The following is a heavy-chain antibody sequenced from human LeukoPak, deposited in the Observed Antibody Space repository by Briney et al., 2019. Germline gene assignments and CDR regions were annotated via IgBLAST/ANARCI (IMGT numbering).Heavy chain of an antibody. D-gene: IGHD3-10*01. CDR1: GFTFISYA. J-gene: IGHJ4*02. V-gene: IGHV3-23*01. Sequence: GGSLRLSCAASGFTFISYAVSWVRQAPGKGLEWVSAISGSGGSTYYADSVKGRFTISRDNSKNTLYLQMNSLRAEDTAVYYCAKDPYYGSGSYSPRYFDYWGQGTLVTVSS. CDR2: ISGSGGST. CDR3: AKDPYYGSGSYSPRYFDY.